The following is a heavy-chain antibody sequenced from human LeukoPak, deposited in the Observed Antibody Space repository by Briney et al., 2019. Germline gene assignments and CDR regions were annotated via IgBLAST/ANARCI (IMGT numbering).Heavy chain of an antibody. Sequence: GGSLRLSCAASGFTFSSYSMNWVRQAPGKGLEWVSYISSSSSTIYYADSVKGRFIISRDNAKNSLYLQMNSLRVEDTAVYYCAKEKVSSGWYVDYWGQGTLVTVSS. J-gene: IGHJ4*02. D-gene: IGHD6-19*01. V-gene: IGHV3-48*01. CDR3: AKEKVSSGWYVDY. CDR1: GFTFSSYS. CDR2: ISSSSSTI.